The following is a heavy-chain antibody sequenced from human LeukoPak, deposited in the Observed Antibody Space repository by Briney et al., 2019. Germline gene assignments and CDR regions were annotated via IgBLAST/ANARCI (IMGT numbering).Heavy chain of an antibody. J-gene: IGHJ4*02. D-gene: IGHD5-24*01. CDR3: ARDRADGYNYPGRSYFDY. Sequence: ASVKVSCKASGYTFTSYGISWVRQAPGQGLEWMGWISAYNGNTNYAQKLQGRVTMTTDTSTSTAYMELRSLRSDDTAVYYCARDRADGYNYPGRSYFDYWGQGTLVTVSS. CDR1: GYTFTSYG. CDR2: ISAYNGNT. V-gene: IGHV1-18*01.